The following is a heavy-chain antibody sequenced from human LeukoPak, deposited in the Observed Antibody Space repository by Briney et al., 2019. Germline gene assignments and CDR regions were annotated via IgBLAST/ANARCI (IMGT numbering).Heavy chain of an antibody. J-gene: IGHJ6*02. CDR3: ARRIAVAARSLGYYYGMDV. CDR1: GGTFSSYA. V-gene: IGHV1-69*13. D-gene: IGHD6-19*01. CDR2: IIPIFGTA. Sequence: ASVKVSCKASGGTFSSYAISWVRQDPGQGLEWMGGIIPIFGTANYAQKFQGRVTITADESTSTAYMELSSLRSGDTAVYYCARRIAVAARSLGYYYGMDVWGQGTTVTVSS.